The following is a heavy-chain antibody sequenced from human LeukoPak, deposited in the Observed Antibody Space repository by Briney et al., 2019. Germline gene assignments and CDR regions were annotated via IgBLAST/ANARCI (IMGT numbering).Heavy chain of an antibody. Sequence: GESLKISCKGSEYTFTNYWIGWVRQMPGEGPEWMGIIYPGDSDTRYSPSFQGQVTISADKSISTAYLQWSSLKASDTAMYYCAGQFTVTRNFDYWGQGTLVTVSS. CDR2: IYPGDSDT. CDR3: AGQFTVTRNFDY. CDR1: EYTFTNYW. D-gene: IGHD4-17*01. J-gene: IGHJ4*02. V-gene: IGHV5-51*01.